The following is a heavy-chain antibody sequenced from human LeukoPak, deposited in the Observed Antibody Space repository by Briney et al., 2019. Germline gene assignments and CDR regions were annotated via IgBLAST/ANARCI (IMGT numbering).Heavy chain of an antibody. V-gene: IGHV3-74*01. D-gene: IGHD3-22*01. J-gene: IGHJ6*03. CDR1: GFTFSNYW. CDR3: AREPRTYYYDSSGYYRHYYYMDV. CDR2: INNDGSST. Sequence: GGSLRLSCAASGFTFSNYWMHWVRQAPGKGLVWVSRINNDGSSTVYVDSVKGRFTISRDNAKNSLYLQMNSLRAEDTAVYYCAREPRTYYYDSSGYYRHYYYMDVWGKGTTVTVSS.